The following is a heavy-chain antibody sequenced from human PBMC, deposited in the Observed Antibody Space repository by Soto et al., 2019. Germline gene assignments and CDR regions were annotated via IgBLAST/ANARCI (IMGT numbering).Heavy chain of an antibody. CDR3: STRAYDTNGYYRFDP. V-gene: IGHV4-39*07. Sequence: SETLSLTCTVSGGSISNPSYYWGWVRQPPGKGLEWIGDIFYTGRTYYSPSLKSRVTISLDTSKNQFSLTLSAVTAADTAMYYCSTRAYDTNGYYRFDPWGQGTLVTVSS. J-gene: IGHJ5*01. CDR2: IFYTGRT. CDR1: GGSISNPSYY. D-gene: IGHD3-22*01.